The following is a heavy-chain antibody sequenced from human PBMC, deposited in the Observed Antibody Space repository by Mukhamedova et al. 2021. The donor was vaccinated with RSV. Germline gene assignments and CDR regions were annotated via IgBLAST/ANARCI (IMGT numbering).Heavy chain of an antibody. CDR3: ARDRWGCSSTSCYLFDY. J-gene: IGHJ4*02. V-gene: IGHV1-69*01. D-gene: IGHD2-2*01. Sequence: ANYAQKFQGRVTITADESTSTAYMELSSLRSEDTAVYYCARDRWGCSSTSCYLFDYWGPGTLVTVSS. CDR2: A.